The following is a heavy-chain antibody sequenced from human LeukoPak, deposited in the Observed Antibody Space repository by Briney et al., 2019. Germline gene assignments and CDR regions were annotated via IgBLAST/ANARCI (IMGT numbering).Heavy chain of an antibody. CDR1: GFTFSSYA. CDR2: ISGSGGST. J-gene: IGHJ1*01. V-gene: IGHV3-23*01. D-gene: IGHD3-22*01. Sequence: PGGSLRLSCAASGFTFSSYAMSWVRQAPGKGLEWVSAISGSGGSTYYADSVKGRVTISRDNSKNTLYLQMNSLRAEDTAVYYCAKDRDYYDSSGYYYVTAEYFEHWGQGTLVTVSS. CDR3: AKDRDYYDSSGYYYVTAEYFEH.